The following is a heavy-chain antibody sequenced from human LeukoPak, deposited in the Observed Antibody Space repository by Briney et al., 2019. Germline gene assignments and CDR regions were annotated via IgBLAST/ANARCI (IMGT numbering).Heavy chain of an antibody. CDR3: ARVNTHYYYYGMDV. CDR1: GGSISRDY. Sequence: SETLSLTCTVSGGSISRDYWSWIRQPPGKGLEWIGYIYYTGSTNYNPSLKSRVTISVDTSKNQFSLKLSSVTAADTAVYYCARVNTHYYYYGMDVWGQGTTVTVSS. CDR2: IYYTGST. D-gene: IGHD2-2*02. J-gene: IGHJ6*02. V-gene: IGHV4-59*01.